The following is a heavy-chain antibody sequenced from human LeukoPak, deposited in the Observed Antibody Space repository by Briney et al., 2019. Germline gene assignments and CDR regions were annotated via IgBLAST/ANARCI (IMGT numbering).Heavy chain of an antibody. CDR2: IRHDGSHT. Sequence: GSLRLSCVASGFAFNTYVMHWVRQAPGKGLQWVAFIRHDGSHTHYLESVKGRFTISRDNAKNSLYLQMNSLRAEDTAVYYCAGGLELDYWGQGTLVTVSS. CDR3: AGGLELDY. D-gene: IGHD1-1*01. V-gene: IGHV3-30*02. CDR1: GFAFNTYV. J-gene: IGHJ4*02.